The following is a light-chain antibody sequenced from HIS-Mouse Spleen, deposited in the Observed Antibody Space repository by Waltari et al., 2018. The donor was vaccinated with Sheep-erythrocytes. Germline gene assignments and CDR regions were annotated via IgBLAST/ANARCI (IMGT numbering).Light chain of an antibody. CDR3: MQGTHWLYT. J-gene: IGKJ2*01. CDR1: QSLVYSDGNTY. CDR2: KVS. V-gene: IGKV2-30*01. Sequence: DVVMTQSPLSLPVTLGQPASISCRSSQSLVYSDGNTYLNWFQQRPGQSPRRLIYKVSNRDSGVPDRFSCSGSGTDFTLKISRVEAEDVGVYYCMQGTHWLYTFGQGTKLEIK.